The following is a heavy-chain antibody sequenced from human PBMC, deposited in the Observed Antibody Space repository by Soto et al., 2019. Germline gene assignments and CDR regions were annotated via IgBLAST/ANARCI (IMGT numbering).Heavy chain of an antibody. D-gene: IGHD3-16*02. CDR3: ARLGVWGSYRTDY. CDR2: IKQDGGDK. V-gene: IGHV3-7*03. CDR1: GFTFSSDW. Sequence: GRSLRLSFAASGFTFSSDWMSWVRQSPGKGLEWVAKIKQDGGDKYYVDSVKGRFTISRDNTKNSLSLQMNSLRAEDTAVYSCARLGVWGSYRTDYWGQGTLVTVSS. J-gene: IGHJ4*02.